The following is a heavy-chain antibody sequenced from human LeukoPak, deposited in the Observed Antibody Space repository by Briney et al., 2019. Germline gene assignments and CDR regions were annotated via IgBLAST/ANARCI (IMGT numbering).Heavy chain of an antibody. J-gene: IGHJ4*01. D-gene: IGHD2-15*01. V-gene: IGHV4-59*01. CDR1: GGSISNYY. Sequence: SETLSLTCTVSGGSISNYYWSWIRQPPGKGLEWIGHIYYSGSTNYNPSLKSRLTISVDTSKNQFSLKLSSVTAADTAVYYCARGGWSLDYWATEPWSPSPQ. CDR2: IYYSGST. CDR3: ARGGWSLDY.